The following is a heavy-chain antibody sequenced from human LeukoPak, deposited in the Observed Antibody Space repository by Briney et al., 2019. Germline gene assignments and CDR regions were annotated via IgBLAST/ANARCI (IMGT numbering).Heavy chain of an antibody. J-gene: IGHJ4*02. D-gene: IGHD2-15*01. Sequence: ASVKVSCKASGYTFTGYYLHWVRQAPGQGLEWMGWITPHSGGTNYPQKFQGRVTMTRDTSISTAYMELSSLRSEDTAVYYCARGACSGGSCFEYYFDYWGQGTLVTVSS. CDR2: ITPHSGGT. CDR1: GYTFTGYY. V-gene: IGHV1-2*02. CDR3: ARGACSGGSCFEYYFDY.